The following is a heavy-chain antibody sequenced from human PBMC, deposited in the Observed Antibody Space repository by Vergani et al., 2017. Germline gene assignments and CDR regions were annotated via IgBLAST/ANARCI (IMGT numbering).Heavy chain of an antibody. CDR3: AKCSSGWYGGGYYFDY. J-gene: IGHJ4*02. D-gene: IGHD6-19*01. CDR1: GFTFSSYA. CDR2: ISGSGSST. V-gene: IGHV3-23*01. Sequence: EVQLLESGGGLVQPGGSLRLSCAASGFTFSSYAMSWVRQAPGKGLEWVSAISGSGSSTYYADSVKGRFTISRDNSKNTLYLQMNSLRAEDTAVYYCAKCSSGWYGGGYYFDYWGQGTLVTVSS.